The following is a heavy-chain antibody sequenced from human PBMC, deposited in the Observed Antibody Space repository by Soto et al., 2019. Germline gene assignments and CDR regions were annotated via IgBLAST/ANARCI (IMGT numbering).Heavy chain of an antibody. CDR3: AKVYDFSSGYSAYYFDY. V-gene: IGHV3-23*01. Sequence: EVQLLESGEGLVQPGGSLRLSCAASGFSFSNYAMSWVRQAPGKGLEWVSTISGSVGSTYYADSVKGRFSISRDNSKNTLYMHMNSLSAEDTALYYCAKVYDFSSGYSAYYFDYWGQGTLVTVSS. D-gene: IGHD3-3*01. CDR2: ISGSVGST. CDR1: GFSFSNYA. J-gene: IGHJ4*02.